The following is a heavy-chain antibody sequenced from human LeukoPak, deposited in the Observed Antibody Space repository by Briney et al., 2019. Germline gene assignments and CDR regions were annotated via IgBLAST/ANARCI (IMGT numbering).Heavy chain of an antibody. V-gene: IGHV3-21*01. CDR1: GFTFSIYG. D-gene: IGHD3-10*01. J-gene: IGHJ6*02. Sequence: GGSLRLSCVASGFTFSIYGMHWVRQAPGKGLEWVSSISSSSSYIYYADSVKGRFTISRDNAKNSLYLQMNSLRAEDTAVYYCARERDGAYYYGSGSSTGYCGMDVWGQGTTVTVSS. CDR3: ARERDGAYYYGSGSSTGYCGMDV. CDR2: ISSSSSYI.